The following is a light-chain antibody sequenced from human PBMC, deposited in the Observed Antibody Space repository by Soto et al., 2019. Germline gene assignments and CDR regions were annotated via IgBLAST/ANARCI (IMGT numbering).Light chain of an antibody. CDR2: DAS. J-gene: IGKJ4*01. Sequence: DIEMTQSPSTLSSSVGDRVTISCRASQSISSWLAWYQQKPGQAPKLLIYDASSLASGVPSRFSGSGSGTEFTLTISSLQPDDFATYYCQQYTSMRELTFGGVTKVEIK. V-gene: IGKV1-5*01. CDR1: QSISSW. CDR3: QQYTSMRELT.